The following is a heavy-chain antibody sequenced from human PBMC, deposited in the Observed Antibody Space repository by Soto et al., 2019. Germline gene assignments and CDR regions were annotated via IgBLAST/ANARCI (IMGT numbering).Heavy chain of an antibody. CDR2: IIPIFGTA. J-gene: IGHJ3*02. D-gene: IGHD2-2*01. V-gene: IGHV1-69*06. Sequence: SVKVSCKASGGTFSNYAISWVRQAPGQGLEWMGGIIPIFGTANYAQKFQGRVTITADKSTSTAYMELSSLRSEDAAVYYCARDPHCSSTSCLRYAFDIWGQGTMVTVSS. CDR3: ARDPHCSSTSCLRYAFDI. CDR1: GGTFSNYA.